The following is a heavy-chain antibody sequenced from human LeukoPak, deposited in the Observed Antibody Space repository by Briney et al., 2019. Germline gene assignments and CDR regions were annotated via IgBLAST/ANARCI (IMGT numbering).Heavy chain of an antibody. V-gene: IGHV3-23*01. Sequence: GGSLRLSCAASGFTFSSYAMSWVRQAPGKGLEWVSAISGSGGSTYYADSVKGRFTISRDNSKNTLYLQMNSLRAEDTAVYYCAKEIAAADQTKDDYFDYWGQGTLVTVSS. CDR1: GFTFSSYA. J-gene: IGHJ4*02. CDR3: AKEIAAADQTKDDYFDY. CDR2: ISGSGGST. D-gene: IGHD6-13*01.